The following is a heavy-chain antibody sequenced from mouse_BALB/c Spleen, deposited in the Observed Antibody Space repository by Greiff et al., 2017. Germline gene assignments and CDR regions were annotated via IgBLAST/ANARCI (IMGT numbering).Heavy chain of an antibody. Sequence: QVQLQQPGAELVKPGASVKLSCKASGYTFTSYWMHWVKQRPGQGLEWIGEINPSNGRTNYNEKFKSKATLTVDKSSSTAYMQLISLTSEDSAVYYCARRKIYYGYDEGDMDYWGQGTSVTVSS. J-gene: IGHJ4*01. CDR2: INPSNGRT. V-gene: IGHV1S81*02. D-gene: IGHD2-2*01. CDR1: GYTFTSYW. CDR3: ARRKIYYGYDEGDMDY.